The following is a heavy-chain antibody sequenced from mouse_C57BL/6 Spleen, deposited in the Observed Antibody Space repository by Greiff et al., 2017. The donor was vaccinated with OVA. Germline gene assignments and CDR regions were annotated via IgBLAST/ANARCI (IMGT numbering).Heavy chain of an antibody. D-gene: IGHD1-1*01. V-gene: IGHV5-9*01. CDR1: GFTFSSYT. CDR2: ISGGGGNT. J-gene: IGHJ2*01. Sequence: EVNVVESGGGLVKPGGSLKLSCAASGFTFSSYTMSWVRQTPEKRLEWVATISGGGGNTYYPDSVKGRFTISRDNAKNTLYLQMSSLRSEDTALYYCARDYYGSSYYFDYWGQGTTLTVSS. CDR3: ARDYYGSSYYFDY.